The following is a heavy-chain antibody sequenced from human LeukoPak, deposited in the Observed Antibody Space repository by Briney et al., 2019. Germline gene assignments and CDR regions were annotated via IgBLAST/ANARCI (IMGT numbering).Heavy chain of an antibody. CDR2: INHSGSA. Sequence: SETLPLTCAVYGGSFSGYYWSWIRQPPGKGLEWIGEINHSGSADYNPSLKSRVTISVDTSKNHFSLKLSSVTAADTAVYYCAMTTVTTGRSSFDIWAQGTMVTVSS. CDR1: GGSFSGYY. D-gene: IGHD4-17*01. CDR3: AMTTVTTGRSSFDI. J-gene: IGHJ3*02. V-gene: IGHV4-34*01.